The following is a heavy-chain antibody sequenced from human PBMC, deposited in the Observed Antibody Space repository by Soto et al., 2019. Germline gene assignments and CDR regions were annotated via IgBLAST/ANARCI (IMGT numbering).Heavy chain of an antibody. CDR1: GFTFSSYA. J-gene: IGHJ4*02. CDR3: ARRGPGTYFAY. V-gene: IGHV3-23*01. D-gene: IGHD6-13*01. CDR2: ISGSGGST. Sequence: PGGSLRLSCAASGFTFSSYAMRWVRQAPGKGLEWVSAISGSGGSTYYADSVKGRFTISRDNSKHTLYLQMNSLRAEDTAVYYCARRGPGTYFAYWGQGTLVTVSS.